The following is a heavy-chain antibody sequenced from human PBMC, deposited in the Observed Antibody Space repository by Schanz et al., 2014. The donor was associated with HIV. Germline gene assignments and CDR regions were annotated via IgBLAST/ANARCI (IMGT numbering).Heavy chain of an antibody. V-gene: IGHV1-2*02. CDR2: IHPNSGGT. J-gene: IGHJ4*02. CDR3: ARVGRAYYYDSSGGIDY. Sequence: QVQLVQSGAEVKKPGASVKVSCKASGDTFTGDFMHWVRQAPGQGLEWMGWIHPNSGGTNYAQKFQGRVTMTRDTSISTAYMELSRLRSDDTAVYYCARVGRAYYYDSSGGIDYWGQGTLVTVSS. D-gene: IGHD3-22*01. CDR1: GDTFTGDF.